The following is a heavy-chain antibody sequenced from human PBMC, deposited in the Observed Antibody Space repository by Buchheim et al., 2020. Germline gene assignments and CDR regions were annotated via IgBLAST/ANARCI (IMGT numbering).Heavy chain of an antibody. J-gene: IGHJ5*02. Sequence: EVQLVESGGGLIQPGGSLRLSCAASGFTVSSNYMSWVRQAPGKGLEWVSVIYSGGSTYYADSVKGRFTISSDNSKNTLYLQMNSLRAEDTAVYYCASWYSNYEYNWFDPWGQGTL. D-gene: IGHD4-11*01. CDR1: GFTVSSNY. CDR2: IYSGGST. CDR3: ASWYSNYEYNWFDP. V-gene: IGHV3-53*01.